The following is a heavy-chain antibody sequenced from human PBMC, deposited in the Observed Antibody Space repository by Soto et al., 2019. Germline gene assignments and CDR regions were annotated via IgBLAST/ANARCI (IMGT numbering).Heavy chain of an antibody. CDR1: GGSISSYY. V-gene: IGHV4-59*01. J-gene: IGHJ6*02. CDR2: IYYSGST. D-gene: IGHD3-16*01. Sequence: SETLSLTCTVSGGSISSYYWSWIRQPPGKGLEWIGYIYYSGSTNYNPSLKSRVTISVDTSKNQFSLKLSSVTAADTAVYYCARDQVITFGGVTAKSLIYYYYGMDVWGQGTTVTVS. CDR3: ARDQVITFGGVTAKSLIYYYYGMDV.